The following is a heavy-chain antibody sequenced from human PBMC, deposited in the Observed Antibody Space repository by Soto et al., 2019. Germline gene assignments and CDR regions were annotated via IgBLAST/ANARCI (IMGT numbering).Heavy chain of an antibody. CDR2: IHYSGST. CDR3: ARSNDFDTSGYIFDY. CDR1: GDSISGYY. V-gene: IGHV4-59*08. J-gene: IGHJ4*02. D-gene: IGHD3-22*01. Sequence: SETLSLTCTVSGDSISGYYWSWIRQPPGKGLEWIGFIHYSGSTNYNPSLKSRVTISADTSKNQFSLNLSSVTAADSAVYYCARSNDFDTSGYIFDYWGQGTLVTVSS.